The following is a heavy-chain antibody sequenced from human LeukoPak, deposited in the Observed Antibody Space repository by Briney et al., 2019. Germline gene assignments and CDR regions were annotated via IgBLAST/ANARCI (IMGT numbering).Heavy chain of an antibody. CDR1: GYTFTAYY. J-gene: IGHJ3*02. CDR2: INCNSGGT. V-gene: IGHV1-2*02. Sequence: ASVNISCKASGYTFTAYYMHWVRQAPGQGLEWMGWINCNSGGTNYAQIFQGRVTMTRDTSISTAYMELSRLRSDDTAVYYCARSEQQLAYDAFDIWGQGTMVTVSS. CDR3: ARSEQQLAYDAFDI. D-gene: IGHD6-13*01.